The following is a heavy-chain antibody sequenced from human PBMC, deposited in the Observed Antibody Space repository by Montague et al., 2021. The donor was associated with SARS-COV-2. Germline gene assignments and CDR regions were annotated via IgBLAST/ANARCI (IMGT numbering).Heavy chain of an antibody. CDR1: GGSISSSSYY. Sequence: SETLSLTCTVSGGSISSSSYYWGWIRQPPGKGLEWIGSIYYSGSTYYNPSLKSRVTISVDTSKNQFSLKLSSVTAADTAVYYCARKASRGMTIFGVITASSYIDDWGQGTTVTVSS. CDR3: ARKASRGMTIFGVITASSYIDD. J-gene: IGHJ4*02. D-gene: IGHD3-3*01. CDR2: IYYSGST. V-gene: IGHV4-39*01.